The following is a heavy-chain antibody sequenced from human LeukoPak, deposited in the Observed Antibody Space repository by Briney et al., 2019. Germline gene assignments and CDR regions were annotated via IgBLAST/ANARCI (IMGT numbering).Heavy chain of an antibody. D-gene: IGHD6-19*01. Sequence: GGSLRLSCAASGFTFNNYAMSWVRQAPGKGLEWVSGISGSGGSTYYADSVKGRFTISRDNSKNTLYLQMNSLRAEDTAVYYCARDLPYSSGWYFAYWGQGTLVTVSS. CDR2: ISGSGGST. J-gene: IGHJ4*02. CDR1: GFTFNNYA. CDR3: ARDLPYSSGWYFAY. V-gene: IGHV3-23*01.